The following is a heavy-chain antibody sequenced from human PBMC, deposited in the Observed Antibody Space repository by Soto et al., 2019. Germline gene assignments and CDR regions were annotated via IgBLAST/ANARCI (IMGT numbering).Heavy chain of an antibody. J-gene: IGHJ4*02. V-gene: IGHV5-51*01. CDR2: IYPGDHET. Sequence: GESLKISCQSSGYTFSNFWIGWVRQLPGKGLEWMGIIYPGDHETRYSPSFHGKVTISADRSINTAYLQWNSLEASDTAFYFCARSPRSSPYFDPWGQGTPVTVSS. D-gene: IGHD6-13*01. CDR1: GYTFSNFW. CDR3: ARSPRSSPYFDP.